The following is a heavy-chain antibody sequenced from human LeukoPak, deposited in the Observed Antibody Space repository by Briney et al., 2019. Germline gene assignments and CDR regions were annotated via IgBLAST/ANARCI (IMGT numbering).Heavy chain of an antibody. CDR2: IYYSGST. Sequence: PSETLSLTCTVSGGSISSYYWGWIRQPPGKGLEWIGSIYYSGSTYYNPSLKSRVTISVDTSKNQFSLKLSSVTAADTAVYYCARVGGTWRLRTLVDYWGQGTLVTVSS. CDR1: GGSISSYY. CDR3: ARVGGTWRLRTLVDY. J-gene: IGHJ4*02. D-gene: IGHD1-26*01. V-gene: IGHV4-39*07.